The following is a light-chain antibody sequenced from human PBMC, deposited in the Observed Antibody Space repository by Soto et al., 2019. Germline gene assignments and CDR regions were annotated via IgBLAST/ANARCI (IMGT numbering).Light chain of an antibody. CDR2: GAS. Sequence: EIVLTQSPGTLSLSPGERATLSCGASQSVSSSYLAWYQQKPGQAPRLLIYGASNRATGIPDRFSGSGSGTDFTLTISRREPEDFAVYYCQQYGSPTWTFGQGTKVEIK. J-gene: IGKJ1*01. V-gene: IGKV3-20*01. CDR1: QSVSSSY. CDR3: QQYGSPTWT.